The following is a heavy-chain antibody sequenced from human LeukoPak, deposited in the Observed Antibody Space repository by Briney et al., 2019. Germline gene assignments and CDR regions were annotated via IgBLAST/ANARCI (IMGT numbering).Heavy chain of an antibody. D-gene: IGHD1-14*01. CDR2: IDPNNGDT. V-gene: IGHV1-2*02. CDR1: GGTFSSYA. Sequence: ASVKVSCKASGGTFSSYAISWVRQAPGQGLEWLGWIDPNNGDTDYAQKFQGRVTMTRDTSMDAAYMQVTGLRYDDTAVYYCAANVETGRGDFDIWGQGTLVTVSS. J-gene: IGHJ3*02. CDR3: AANVETGRGDFDI.